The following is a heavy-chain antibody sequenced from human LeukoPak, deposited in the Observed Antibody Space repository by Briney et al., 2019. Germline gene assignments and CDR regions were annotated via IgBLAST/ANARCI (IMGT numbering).Heavy chain of an antibody. CDR3: AKSPGSGYYYWYESRHYYFDY. D-gene: IGHD3-22*01. Sequence: PGGSLRLSCAASGFTFSSHAMHWVRQAPGKGLEWVAFIRYDGINKYYADSVKGRFTISRDNSKNTLYLQMNSLRAEDTAVYYCAKSPGSGYYYWYESRHYYFDYWGQGTLVTVSS. V-gene: IGHV3-30*02. CDR2: IRYDGINK. J-gene: IGHJ4*02. CDR1: GFTFSSHA.